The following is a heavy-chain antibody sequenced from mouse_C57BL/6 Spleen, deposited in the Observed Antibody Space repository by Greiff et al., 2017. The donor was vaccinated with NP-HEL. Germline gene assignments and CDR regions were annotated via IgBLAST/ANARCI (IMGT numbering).Heavy chain of an antibody. CDR3: ARRATMITHYFDY. CDR2: ISSGSSTI. Sequence: EVKVVESGGGLVKPGGSLKLSCAASGFTFSDYGMHWVRQAPEKGLEWVAYISSGSSTIYYADTVKGRFPISRDNAKNTLFLQMTSLRSEDTAMYYCARRATMITHYFDYWGQGTTLTVSS. D-gene: IGHD2-4*01. J-gene: IGHJ2*01. V-gene: IGHV5-17*01. CDR1: GFTFSDYG.